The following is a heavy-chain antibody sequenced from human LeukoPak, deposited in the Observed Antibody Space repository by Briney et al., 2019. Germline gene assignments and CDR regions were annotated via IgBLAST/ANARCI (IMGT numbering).Heavy chain of an antibody. CDR3: AAHTYYYSSGSFAY. CDR2: MNPGSGNT. Sequence: ASVKVSCKASGYTFTSYDINWVRQATGQGPEWMGWMNPGSGNTGYAQRFQGRVTMTRDTSINTAYVDLSSLTSEDTAVYYCAAHTYYYSSGSFAYWGQGTLVTVSS. D-gene: IGHD3-10*01. J-gene: IGHJ4*02. CDR1: GYTFTSYD. V-gene: IGHV1-8*01.